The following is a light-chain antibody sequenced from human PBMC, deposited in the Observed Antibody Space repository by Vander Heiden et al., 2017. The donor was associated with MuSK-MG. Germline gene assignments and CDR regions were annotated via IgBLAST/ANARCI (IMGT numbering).Light chain of an antibody. CDR1: QSVSAW. Sequence: DIQMTQSPPTLTASVGDRVIITCRASQSVSAWLAWYQQKPGKAPKLLIYQASTLEGGVPSRFSGSGSGTEFTLTISSLQPDDFATYYCQQDDSYSWTFGQGTKVEI. CDR2: QAS. V-gene: IGKV1-5*03. J-gene: IGKJ1*01. CDR3: QQDDSYSWT.